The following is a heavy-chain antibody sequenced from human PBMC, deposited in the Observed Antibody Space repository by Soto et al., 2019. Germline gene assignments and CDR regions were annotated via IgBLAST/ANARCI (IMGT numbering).Heavy chain of an antibody. CDR2: ISAYNGNT. CDR3: ARAGKRAYCSGGSCSVRSRGMDV. V-gene: IGHV1-18*01. CDR1: GYTFTSYG. D-gene: IGHD2-15*01. Sequence: VKVSCKASGYTFTSYGISWVRQAPGQGLEWMGWISAYNGNTNYAQKLQGRVTMTTDTSTSTAYMELRSLRSDDTAVYYCARAGKRAYCSGGSCSVRSRGMDVWGQGTTVTVSS. J-gene: IGHJ6*02.